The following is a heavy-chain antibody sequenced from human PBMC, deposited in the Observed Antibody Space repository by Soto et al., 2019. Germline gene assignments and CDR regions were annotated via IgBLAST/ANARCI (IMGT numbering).Heavy chain of an antibody. J-gene: IGHJ5*02. CDR3: AKCPSRNSCFEIRFDP. Sequence: GGSLRLSCVASGFKLDNYAMNWVRQAPGKGLEWVSIIHGSGGWTSYADSVKGRFTISRDNSENTLYLQMNSLRAEATAIYYCAKCPSRNSCFEIRFDPWGQGTLVPVSS. CDR1: GFKLDNYA. CDR2: IHGSGGWT. V-gene: IGHV3-23*01. D-gene: IGHD2-2*01.